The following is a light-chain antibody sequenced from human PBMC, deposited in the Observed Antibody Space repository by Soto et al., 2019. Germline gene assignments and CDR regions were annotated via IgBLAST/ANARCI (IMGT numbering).Light chain of an antibody. J-gene: IGKJ2*01. CDR1: QSVSSH. V-gene: IGKV3-11*01. CDR3: QQRSNGPAYT. CDR2: DAS. Sequence: EVVLTQSPATLSLSPGERATLSCRASQSVSSHLTWYQQKSGQAPRLLIYDASNRATGIPGRFSGSGSGTDFTLTISSLEPEDFAVYYCQQRSNGPAYTFGQGTRLDIK.